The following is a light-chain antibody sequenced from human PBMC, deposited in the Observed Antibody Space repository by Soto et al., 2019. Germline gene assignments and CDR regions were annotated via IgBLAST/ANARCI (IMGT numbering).Light chain of an antibody. J-gene: IGKJ1*01. CDR1: QSITTW. CDR3: QQYNDYWT. Sequence: DIQMTQSPSTLSASVGDRVVITCRASQSITTWLAWYQQKPGKAPKLLIYDASSLESGVPSRFGGSGSGTEFTLTISGLQPDDFATYYFQQYNDYWTFCHGTKVEIK. CDR2: DAS. V-gene: IGKV1-5*01.